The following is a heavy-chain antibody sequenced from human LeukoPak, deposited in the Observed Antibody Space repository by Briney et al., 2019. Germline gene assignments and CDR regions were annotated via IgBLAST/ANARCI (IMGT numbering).Heavy chain of an antibody. CDR2: ISTYNGNT. CDR1: GYIYTNYG. CDR3: ARGCASTSCYLFDY. J-gene: IGHJ4*02. Sequence: ASVKVSCKASGYIYTNYGIGWVRQAPGQGLGWMGWISTYNGNTHYAQMLQGRVTMTTDTSTTTAYMELRSLRSDDTAMYYCARGCASTSCYLFDYWGQGTLVTVSS. D-gene: IGHD2-2*01. V-gene: IGHV1-18*01.